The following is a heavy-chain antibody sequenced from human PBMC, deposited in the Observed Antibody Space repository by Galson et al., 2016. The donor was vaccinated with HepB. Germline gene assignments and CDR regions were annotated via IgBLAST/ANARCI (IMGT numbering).Heavy chain of an antibody. CDR2: IWYDGVTK. Sequence: SLRLSCAASGFSFRTYGMHWVRQAPGKGLEWVAVIWYDGVTKYYADSVKGRITISRDNSKNTLYLQMNSLRAEDTAVYYCARDQMRQVWVSDNNYYGMEVWGQGTTVTVSS. D-gene: IGHD5-18*01. V-gene: IGHV3-33*01. J-gene: IGHJ6*02. CDR1: GFSFRTYG. CDR3: ARDQMRQVWVSDNNYYGMEV.